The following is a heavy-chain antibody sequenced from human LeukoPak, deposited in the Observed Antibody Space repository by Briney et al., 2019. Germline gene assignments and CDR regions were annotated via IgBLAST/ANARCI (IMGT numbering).Heavy chain of an antibody. V-gene: IGHV1-18*01. CDR2: ISAYNGNT. Sequence: ASVKDSCKASGYTFTSYGISRVRQAPGQGLEWMGWISAYNGNTNYAQKLQGRVTITTDTSTSTAYMELRSLRSDDTAVYYCARDYPYYDYGDYWGQGTLVTVSS. CDR1: GYTFTSYG. CDR3: ARDYPYYDYGDY. J-gene: IGHJ4*02. D-gene: IGHD3-10*01.